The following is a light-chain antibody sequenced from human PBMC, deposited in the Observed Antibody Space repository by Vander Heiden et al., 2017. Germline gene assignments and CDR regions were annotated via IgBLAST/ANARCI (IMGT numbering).Light chain of an antibody. V-gene: IGKV4-1*01. Sequence: DISMTHSLDTPSRSLGERATINCKSSQSVLYSSNNKNYLAWYQQKPGQPPKLLIYWASTRESGVPDRFSGSGSGTDFTLTISSLQAEDVAVYYCQQYYSTPWTFGQGTKVEIK. CDR2: WAS. CDR1: QSVLYSSNNKNY. CDR3: QQYYSTPWT. J-gene: IGKJ1*01.